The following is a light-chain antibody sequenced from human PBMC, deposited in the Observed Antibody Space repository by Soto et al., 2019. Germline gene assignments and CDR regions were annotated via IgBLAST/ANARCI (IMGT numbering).Light chain of an antibody. CDR1: SSEVGGYNY. CDR3: SSYAGSNNFDV. J-gene: IGLJ1*01. V-gene: IGLV2-8*01. CDR2: EVS. Sequence: QSALTQPPSASGSHGQSVTISCTGTSSEVGGYNYVSWYQQHPGKAPKLVIYEVSKRPSGVPDRFSGSKSGNTASLTVSGLQAEDEADYYCSSYAGSNNFDVFGTGTKFTVL.